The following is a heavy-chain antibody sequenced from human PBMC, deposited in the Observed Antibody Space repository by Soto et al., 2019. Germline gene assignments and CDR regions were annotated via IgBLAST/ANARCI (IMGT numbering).Heavy chain of an antibody. CDR1: GGSFSGYY. J-gene: IGHJ4*02. D-gene: IGHD6-6*01. CDR3: AQRSSTYYFDY. CDR2: INHSGST. Sequence: QVQLQQWGAGLLKPSETLSLTCAVYGGSFSGYYWSWIRQPPGKGLEWIGEINHSGSTNYNPSLKSRVTISVDTSKNQFSLKLSSVTAADTAVYYCAQRSSTYYFDYWGQGTRVTVSS. V-gene: IGHV4-34*01.